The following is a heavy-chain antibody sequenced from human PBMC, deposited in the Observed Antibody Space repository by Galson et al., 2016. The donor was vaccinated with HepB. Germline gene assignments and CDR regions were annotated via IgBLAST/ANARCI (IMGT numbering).Heavy chain of an antibody. CDR1: GFTFSSYA. D-gene: IGHD3-16*01. CDR2: ISSASSIK. V-gene: IGHV3-48*02. J-gene: IGHJ3*02. Sequence: SLRLSCAASGFTFSSYAMSWVRQAPGKGLEWVSYISSASSIKYYADSVKGRFTISRDNAKNSLYLQMNSLRDEDTAVYYCARDGGIPGAAFDIWGQGTMVTVSS. CDR3: ARDGGIPGAAFDI.